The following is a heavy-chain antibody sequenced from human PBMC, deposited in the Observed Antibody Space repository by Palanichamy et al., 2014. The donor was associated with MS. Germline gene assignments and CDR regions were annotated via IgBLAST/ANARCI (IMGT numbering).Heavy chain of an antibody. CDR2: ISSSDENT. D-gene: IGHD5-12*01. CDR1: GFTFSNYM. CDR3: ARDPTGYRYADY. Sequence: EVQLLEVWGRAWCSLGGPVRISCAASGFTFSNYMMNWVRQGSRKGLEWVSSISSSDENTYYADSVKGRFTISRDNSKNTLYLQMNSLGVEDTAIYFCARDPTGYRYADYWGQGTLVTVSS. J-gene: IGHJ4*02. V-gene: IGHV3-23*01.